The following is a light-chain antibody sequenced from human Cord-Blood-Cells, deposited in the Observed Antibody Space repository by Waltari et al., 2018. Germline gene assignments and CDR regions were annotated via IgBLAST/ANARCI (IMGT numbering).Light chain of an antibody. CDR1: QSVSSN. V-gene: IGKV3-15*01. J-gene: IGKJ4*01. CDR2: GAS. CDR3: QQYNNWPLT. Sequence: EIVMTQSPATLSVSPGERAPLSCRATQSVSSNLAWYQQNPGQSPVLLSSGASTSATGIPARFRGSGSGTEFALTISSLQSEDFAVYCCQQYNNWPLTFGGGTKVEIK.